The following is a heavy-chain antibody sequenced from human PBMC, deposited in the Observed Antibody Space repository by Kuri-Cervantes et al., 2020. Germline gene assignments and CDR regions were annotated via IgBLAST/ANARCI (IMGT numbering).Heavy chain of an antibody. CDR2: ISSSSSTI. CDR1: GFTFSSYS. D-gene: IGHD2-15*01. V-gene: IGHV3-48*01. CDR3: ASLPRCSGGSCYSLAGY. Sequence: GESLKISCAASGFTFSSYSMNWVRQAPGKGLEWVSYISSSSSTIYYADSVKGRFTISRDNAKNSLYLQMNSLRAEDTAVYYCASLPRCSGGSCYSLAGYWGQGTLVTVSS. J-gene: IGHJ4*02.